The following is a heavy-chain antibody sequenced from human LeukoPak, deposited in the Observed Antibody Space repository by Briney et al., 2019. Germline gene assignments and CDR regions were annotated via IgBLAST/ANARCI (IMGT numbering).Heavy chain of an antibody. V-gene: IGHV5-51*01. CDR1: GYSFPTYW. Sequence: GESLKISCKGSGYSFPTYWIAWVRQMPGKGLEWMVIIYPDESNIRYSPSFQGQVTISADKSISTAYLQWSSLQASDTAMYYCGMSGDRVPLQDDVFDVWGQGTMVTVST. CDR3: GMSGDRVPLQDDVFDV. D-gene: IGHD1-26*01. J-gene: IGHJ3*01. CDR2: IYPDESNI.